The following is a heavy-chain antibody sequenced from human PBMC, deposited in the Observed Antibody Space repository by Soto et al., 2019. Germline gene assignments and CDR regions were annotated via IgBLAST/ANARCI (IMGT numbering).Heavy chain of an antibody. J-gene: IGHJ5*02. CDR3: ARVGYSSSWYWWFDP. D-gene: IGHD6-13*01. CDR2: TNPNSGNT. Sequence: ASVKVSCKASGYTFTGYDIDWVRQATGQGLEWMGWTNPNSGNTGYAQKFQGRVTMTRNTSISTAYMELSSLRSEDTAVYYCARVGYSSSWYWWFDPWGQGTLVTVSS. V-gene: IGHV1-8*01. CDR1: GYTFTGYD.